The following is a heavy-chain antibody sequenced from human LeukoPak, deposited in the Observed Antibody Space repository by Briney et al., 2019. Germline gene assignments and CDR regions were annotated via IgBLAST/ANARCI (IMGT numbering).Heavy chain of an antibody. CDR3: ARDPGYSSGWYYFDY. CDR2: IIPILGIA. D-gene: IGHD6-19*01. CDR1: GGTFSSYA. V-gene: IGHV1-69*04. J-gene: IGHJ4*02. Sequence: SVKVSCKASGGTFSSYAISWVRQAPGRGLEWMGRIIPILGIANYAQKFQGRVTITADKSTSTAYMELSSLRSEDTAVYYCARDPGYSSGWYYFDYWGQGTLVTVSS.